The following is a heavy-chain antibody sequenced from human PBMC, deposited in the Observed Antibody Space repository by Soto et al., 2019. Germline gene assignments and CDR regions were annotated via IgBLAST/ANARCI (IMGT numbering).Heavy chain of an antibody. CDR3: ARDVGD. CDR1: GGSFSTYT. J-gene: IGHJ4*02. CDR2: IIPILGIR. Sequence: QLQLVQSGAEVKKPGSSVKVSCKASGGSFSTYTITWVRQAPGQGREWMGRIIPILGIRDYAQKFQARVTITADKSTSTAYMELSSLTSEDTAVYYCARDVGDLGQGTLVTVSS. V-gene: IGHV1-69*08. D-gene: IGHD1-26*01.